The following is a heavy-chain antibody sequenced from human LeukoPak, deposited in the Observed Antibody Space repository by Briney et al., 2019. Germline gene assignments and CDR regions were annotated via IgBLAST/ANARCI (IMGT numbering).Heavy chain of an antibody. V-gene: IGHV3-48*03. D-gene: IGHD5-18*01. CDR1: GFTFSSYE. J-gene: IGHJ5*02. Sequence: PGGSLRLSCAASGFTFSSYEMNWVRQAPGKGLEWLSYISSNGYTIYYADSVKGRFTISRDNAKNSLYLQMNSLRAEDTAVYYSARLRIQLFDPWGQGTLVTVSS. CDR2: ISSNGYTI. CDR3: ARLRIQLFDP.